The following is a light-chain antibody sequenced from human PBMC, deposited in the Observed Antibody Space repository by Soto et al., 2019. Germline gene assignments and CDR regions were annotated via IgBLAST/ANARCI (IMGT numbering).Light chain of an antibody. J-gene: IGKJ2*01. Sequence: IVLTQSPATLSLSPGERATLSCRASQSVSSYLAWYQQKPGQAPRLLIYDASNRATGIPARFSGSGSGTDFTLTISSLEPEDFAVYYCQQRSNWPPPTFGQGTKLEIK. CDR1: QSVSSY. CDR3: QQRSNWPPPT. CDR2: DAS. V-gene: IGKV3-11*01.